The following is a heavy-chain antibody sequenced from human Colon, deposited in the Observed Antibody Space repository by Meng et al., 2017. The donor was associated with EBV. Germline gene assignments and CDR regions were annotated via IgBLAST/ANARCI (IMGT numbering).Heavy chain of an antibody. CDR1: XDTVSVQF. CDR3: ARGRIIEAAGTVWFAALSV. D-gene: IGHD6-13*01. V-gene: IGHV4-34*01. J-gene: IGHJ4*02. Sequence: QVQVQQWGAGLLKPSXXXXLTXXLXXDTVSVQFWGWIRPPPGRGLEWIGQISHSGSSSYNPSLKSRVTISIDTSKNQVSLKLRSVTAADTAVYYCARGRIIEAAGTVWFAALSVWGQGTLVTVYS. CDR2: ISHSGSS.